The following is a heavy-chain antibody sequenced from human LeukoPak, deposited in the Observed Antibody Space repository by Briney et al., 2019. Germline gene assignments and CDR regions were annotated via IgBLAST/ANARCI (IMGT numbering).Heavy chain of an antibody. V-gene: IGHV4-59*11. CDR2: IYYSGST. J-gene: IGHJ1*01. Sequence: SETLSLTCTVSGGYISSHYWSWIRQPPGEGLEWIGYIYYSGSTQYNPCLKSRVTISVDTSKNQFSLKLSSVTAADTALYYCARVVAEGYCSSTSCPAWYFQHWGQSTLVTVSS. D-gene: IGHD2-2*01. CDR1: GGYISSHY. CDR3: ARVVAEGYCSSTSCPAWYFQH.